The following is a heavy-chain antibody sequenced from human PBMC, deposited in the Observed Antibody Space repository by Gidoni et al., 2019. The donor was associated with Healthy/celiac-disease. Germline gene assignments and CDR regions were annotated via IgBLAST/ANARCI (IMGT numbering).Heavy chain of an antibody. CDR1: GYTFTSYA. J-gene: IGHJ1*01. CDR3: ARDEGYYDSSGYNPAPGHFQH. V-gene: IGHV1-3*01. D-gene: IGHD3-22*01. Sequence: QVQLVQSGAEVQKPGASVKVSCKASGYTFTSYALHWVRQAPGQRLEWMGWINAGNGNTKYSQKFQGRVTITRDTSASTAYMELSSLRSEDTAVYYCARDEGYYDSSGYNPAPGHFQHWGQGTLVTVSS. CDR2: INAGNGNT.